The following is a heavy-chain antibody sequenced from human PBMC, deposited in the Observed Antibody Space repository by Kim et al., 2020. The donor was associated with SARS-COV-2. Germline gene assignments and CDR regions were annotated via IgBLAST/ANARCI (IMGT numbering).Heavy chain of an antibody. D-gene: IGHD3-10*01. V-gene: IGHV4-59*13. CDR3: ARDSNYYGSGSYYNHGMDV. J-gene: IGHJ6*02. CDR1: GGSISSYY. Sequence: SETLSLTCTVSGGSISSYYWSWIRQPPGKGLEWIGYIYYSGSTNYNPSLKSRVTISVDTSKNQFSLKLSSVTAADTAVYYCARDSNYYGSGSYYNHGMDVWGQGPTVTVS. CDR2: IYYSGST.